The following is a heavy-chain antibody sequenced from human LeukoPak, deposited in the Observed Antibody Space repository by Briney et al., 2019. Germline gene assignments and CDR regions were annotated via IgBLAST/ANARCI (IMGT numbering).Heavy chain of an antibody. CDR1: GFTFSSYA. CDR2: IYSGGDT. D-gene: IGHD6-19*01. J-gene: IGHJ1*01. Sequence: GGSLRLSCAASGFTFSSYAMSWVRQAPGKGLEWVSLIYSGGDTYYADSVKGRFTISRDNSKNTLYLQMNSLRAEDTAVYYCAVLNNGWRFQHWGQGTLVTVSS. V-gene: IGHV3-53*01. CDR3: AVLNNGWRFQH.